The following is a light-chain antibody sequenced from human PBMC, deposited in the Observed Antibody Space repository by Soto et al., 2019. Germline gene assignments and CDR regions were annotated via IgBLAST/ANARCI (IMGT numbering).Light chain of an antibody. J-gene: IGLJ2*01. CDR3: SSYTSSSTLV. CDR2: DVT. Sequence: QSALTQPASVSGPPGQSITISCTGSSSDVGGYNYVSWYQQHPGQAPKLMIYDVTNRPSGVSNRFSGSKSGNTASLTISGLQAEDEADYYCSSYTSSSTLVFGGGTKVTVL. V-gene: IGLV2-14*01. CDR1: SSDVGGYNY.